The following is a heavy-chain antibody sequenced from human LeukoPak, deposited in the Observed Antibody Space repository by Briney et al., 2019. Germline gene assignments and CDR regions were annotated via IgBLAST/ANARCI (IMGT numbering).Heavy chain of an antibody. CDR2: INHSGST. CDR3: ARGLSSYSWFDY. J-gene: IGHJ4*02. CDR1: GGSFSGYY. D-gene: IGHD5-18*01. V-gene: IGHV4-34*01. Sequence: PSETLSLTCAVYGGSFSGYYWSWIRQPPGKGLEWIGEINHSGSTNYNPSLKSRVTISVDTSKNQFSLKLSSVTAADTAVYYCARGLSSYSWFDYWGQGTLVTVSS.